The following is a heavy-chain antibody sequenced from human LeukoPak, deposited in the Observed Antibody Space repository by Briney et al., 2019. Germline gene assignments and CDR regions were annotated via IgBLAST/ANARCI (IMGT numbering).Heavy chain of an antibody. Sequence: GAAVKVSCKASRGSFSSYAISWVRQDPGQGLEWMGGIIPIFGTANYAQKFQGRVTITADKSTSTAYMELSSLRSEDTAVYYCASQPAAVNNWFDPWGQGTLVTVSS. CDR2: IIPIFGTA. CDR1: RGSFSSYA. V-gene: IGHV1-69*06. D-gene: IGHD2-2*01. CDR3: ASQPAAVNNWFDP. J-gene: IGHJ5*02.